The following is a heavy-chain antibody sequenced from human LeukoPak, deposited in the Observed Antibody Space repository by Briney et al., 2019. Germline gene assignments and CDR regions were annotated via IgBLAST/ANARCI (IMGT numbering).Heavy chain of an antibody. V-gene: IGHV3-7*01. CDR2: IKQDGSEK. Sequence: GGSLRLSCAASGFNFSNYWMSWVRQAPGKGLAWVANIKQDGSEKQYVDSVKGRFTISRDNAKNSLSLQMNSLRVEDTAVYYCAKVAKYYYGSETYYFFEHWGQGTPVTASS. CDR1: GFNFSNYW. D-gene: IGHD3-10*01. J-gene: IGHJ4*02. CDR3: AKVAKYYYGSETYYFFEH.